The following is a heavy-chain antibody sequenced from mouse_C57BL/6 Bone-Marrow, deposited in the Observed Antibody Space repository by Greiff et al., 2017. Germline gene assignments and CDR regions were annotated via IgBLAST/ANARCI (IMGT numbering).Heavy chain of an antibody. D-gene: IGHD2-1*01. CDR1: GYTFTTYP. CDR2: FHPYNDDT. CDR3: ARGGNYGGYDFDY. Sequence: VMLVESGAELVKPGASVKMSCKASGYTFTTYPIEWMKQSPGKGLEWIGNFHPYNDDTKYNEKFKGKATLTVEKSSSTVYLELSRLTSDDSAVXYCARGGNYGGYDFDYWGQGTTLTVSS. J-gene: IGHJ2*01. V-gene: IGHV1-47*01.